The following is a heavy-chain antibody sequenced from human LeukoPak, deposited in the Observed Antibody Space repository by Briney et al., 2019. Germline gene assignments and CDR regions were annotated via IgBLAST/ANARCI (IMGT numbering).Heavy chain of an antibody. CDR3: ARVNSNYVYYFDY. D-gene: IGHD4-11*01. CDR2: INPNSGGT. J-gene: IGHJ4*02. CDR1: GYTFTGYY. Sequence: GASVKVSCKASGYTFTGYYMHWVRQAPGQGLEWMGWINPNSGGTNYAQKFQGRVTMTRDTSISTAYMELSRLRSDDTAVYYCARVNSNYVYYFDYWGQGTLVTVSS. V-gene: IGHV1-2*02.